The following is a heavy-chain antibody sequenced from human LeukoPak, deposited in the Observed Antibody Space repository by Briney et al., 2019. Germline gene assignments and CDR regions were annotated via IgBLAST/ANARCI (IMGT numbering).Heavy chain of an antibody. V-gene: IGHV4-59*01. D-gene: IGHD2-21*02. J-gene: IGHJ4*02. CDR3: ARGGNVVVTEGYFDY. Sequence: SETLSLTCTVSGGSISSYYWSWIGQPPGKGLEWIGYIYYSGSTNYNPSLKSRVTISVDTSKNQFSLKLSSVTAADTAVYYCARGGNVVVTEGYFDYWGQGTLVTVSS. CDR1: GGSISSYY. CDR2: IYYSGST.